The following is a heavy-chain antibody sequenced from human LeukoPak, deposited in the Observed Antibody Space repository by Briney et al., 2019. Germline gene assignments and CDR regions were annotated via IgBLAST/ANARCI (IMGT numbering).Heavy chain of an antibody. CDR3: ARDQGITIFGVGYYYYYYMDV. D-gene: IGHD3-3*01. Sequence: GSSVKVSCKASGGTFSSYAISWVRQAPGQGLEWMGWISAYNGNTNYAQKLQGRVTMTTDTSTITAYMELRSLRSDDTAVYYCARDQGITIFGVGYYYYYYMDVWGKGTTVTVSS. CDR1: GGTFSSYA. V-gene: IGHV1-18*01. J-gene: IGHJ6*03. CDR2: ISAYNGNT.